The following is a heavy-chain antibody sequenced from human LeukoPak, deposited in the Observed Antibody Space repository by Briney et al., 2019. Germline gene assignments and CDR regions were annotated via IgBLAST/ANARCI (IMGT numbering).Heavy chain of an antibody. CDR1: GGSISSSSYY. CDR3: ARRTSSGWTIDY. D-gene: IGHD6-19*01. V-gene: IGHV4-39*01. Sequence: SETLFLTCTVSGGSISSSSYYWGWIRQPPGKGLEWIGSIYYSGSTYYNPSLKSRVTISVDTSKNQFSLKLSSVTAADTAVYYCARRTSSGWTIDYWGQGTLVTVSS. J-gene: IGHJ4*02. CDR2: IYYSGST.